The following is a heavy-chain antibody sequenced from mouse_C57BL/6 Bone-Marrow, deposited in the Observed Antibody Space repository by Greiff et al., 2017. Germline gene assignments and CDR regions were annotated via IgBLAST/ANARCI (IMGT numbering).Heavy chain of an antibody. D-gene: IGHD5-1*01. CDR2: IEPEDGGT. Sequence: VQLKESGAELVRPGASVTLSCKASGYTFTDYEMHWVKQTPVHGLEWIGVIEPEDGGTAYNQKFKGKAILTADKSSSTAYMELSSLTSEDSAVYYCTRGVRGFAYWGQGTPLTVSA. J-gene: IGHJ3*01. V-gene: IGHV1-15*01. CDR1: GYTFTDYE. CDR3: TRGVRGFAY.